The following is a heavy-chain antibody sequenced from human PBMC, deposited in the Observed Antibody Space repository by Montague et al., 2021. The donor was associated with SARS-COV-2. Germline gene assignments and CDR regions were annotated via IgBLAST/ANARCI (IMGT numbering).Heavy chain of an antibody. Sequence: SETLSLTCTVSGGSISSYYWSWIRQPPGKGLEWIGYIYYSGSTNYNPSLKSRVTISVDTSKNQFSLKLSSVTAADTAVYYCARAQGARYSSGWYNYYYYMDVWGEGTTGTVSS. CDR3: ARAQGARYSSGWYNYYYYMDV. J-gene: IGHJ6*03. CDR2: IYYSGST. CDR1: GGSISSYY. D-gene: IGHD6-19*01. V-gene: IGHV4-59*01.